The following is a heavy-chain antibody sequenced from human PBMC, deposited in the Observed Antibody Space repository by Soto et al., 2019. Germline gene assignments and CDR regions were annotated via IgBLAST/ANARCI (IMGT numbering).Heavy chain of an antibody. CDR1: GGSISSGDYY. CDR3: ARERPDGARRDP. CDR2: IYYSGST. V-gene: IGHV4-30-4*01. Sequence: PSETLSLTCTVSGGSISSGDYYWSWIRQPPGKGLEWIGYIYYSGSTFYNPSLKSRLTISVDTSKNQFSLKLSSVTAADTAVYYCARERPDGARRDPWGQGTLVNVSS. J-gene: IGHJ5*02. D-gene: IGHD6-6*01.